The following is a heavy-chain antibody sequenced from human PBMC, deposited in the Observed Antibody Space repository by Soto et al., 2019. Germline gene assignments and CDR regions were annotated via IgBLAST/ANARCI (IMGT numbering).Heavy chain of an antibody. J-gene: IGHJ6*03. CDR1: GGSISSGGYY. D-gene: IGHD6-13*01. V-gene: IGHV4-31*03. CDR3: AIDRKQQLKYPIGYYYMDV. CDR2: IYYSGST. Sequence: QVQLQESGPGLVKPSQTLSLTCTVSGGSISSGGYYWSWIRQHPGKGLEWIGYIYYSGSTYYNPSLKSRVTISVDTSKNQFSLKLSSVTAADTAVYYCAIDRKQQLKYPIGYYYMDVWGKGTTVIVSS.